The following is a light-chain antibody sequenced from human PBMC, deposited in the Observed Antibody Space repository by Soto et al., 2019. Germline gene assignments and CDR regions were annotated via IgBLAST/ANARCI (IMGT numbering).Light chain of an antibody. J-gene: IGKJ1*01. Sequence: EIVLTQSPATLSLSPWERATLSCTASQSVSSYLAWYQQKPGQAPRLLLYDASNRATGIPARFSGSGSGTDFTLTISSLEPEDFAVYYCQQRSNWPPWTFGQGTKVDIK. CDR3: QQRSNWPPWT. V-gene: IGKV3-11*01. CDR2: DAS. CDR1: QSVSSY.